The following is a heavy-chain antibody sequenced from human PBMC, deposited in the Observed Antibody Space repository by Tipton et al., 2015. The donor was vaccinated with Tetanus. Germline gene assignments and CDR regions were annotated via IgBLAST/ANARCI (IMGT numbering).Heavy chain of an antibody. CDR1: GFTFDDYA. CDR2: IRWNSGSI. Sequence: SLRLSCAASGFTFDDYAMHWVRQAPGKGLEWVSGIRWNSGSIGYADSVKGRFTISRDNAKNSLYLQMNSLRAEDTALYYCATEIKVAAAGFLNFDYWGQGTLVPVSS. D-gene: IGHD6-13*01. CDR3: ATEIKVAAAGFLNFDY. J-gene: IGHJ4*02. V-gene: IGHV3-9*01.